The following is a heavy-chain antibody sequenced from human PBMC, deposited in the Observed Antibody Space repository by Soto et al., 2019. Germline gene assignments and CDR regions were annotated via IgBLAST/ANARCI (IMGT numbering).Heavy chain of an antibody. J-gene: IGHJ6*02. V-gene: IGHV1-69*01. Sequence: QVQLVQSGAEVKKPGSSVKVSCTASGGTFGSYAISWVRQAPGQGLEWMGGIIPIPGTANYAQKFQGRVTIAADESTSTAHMELSSLRSEDTAVYYCARSHGSSTSLEIYYYYYYGMDVWGHGTTVTVSS. D-gene: IGHD2-2*01. CDR2: IIPIPGTA. CDR3: ARSHGSSTSLEIYYYYYYGMDV. CDR1: GGTFGSYA.